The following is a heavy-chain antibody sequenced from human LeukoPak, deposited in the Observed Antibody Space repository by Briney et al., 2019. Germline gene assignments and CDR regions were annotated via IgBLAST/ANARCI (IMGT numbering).Heavy chain of an antibody. Sequence: SETLSLTCTVSGGSISGSSYYWGWIRQPPGKGLEWIGEINHSGSTNYNPSLKSRVTISVDTSKNQFSLKLSSVTAADTAVYYCVRGCTNGVCYVSFDYWGQGTLVTVSS. CDR2: INHSGST. V-gene: IGHV4-39*07. D-gene: IGHD2-8*01. J-gene: IGHJ4*02. CDR3: VRGCTNGVCYVSFDY. CDR1: GGSISGSSYY.